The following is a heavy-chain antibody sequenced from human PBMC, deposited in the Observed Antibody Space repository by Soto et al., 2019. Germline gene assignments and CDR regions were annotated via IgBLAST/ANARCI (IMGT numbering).Heavy chain of an antibody. Sequence: SETLSLTCFVSGYSITAGGYYWSWIRHHPGKGLEWIGSLYSSGSIIYNPSLRSRVSISGDTSSNQFSMSLTSVTAADTARYYCARMYSSGSGWFHPWGQGTLVTVSS. CDR2: LYSSGSI. V-gene: IGHV4-31*03. D-gene: IGHD6-19*01. CDR1: GYSITAGGYY. CDR3: ARMYSSGSGWFHP. J-gene: IGHJ5*02.